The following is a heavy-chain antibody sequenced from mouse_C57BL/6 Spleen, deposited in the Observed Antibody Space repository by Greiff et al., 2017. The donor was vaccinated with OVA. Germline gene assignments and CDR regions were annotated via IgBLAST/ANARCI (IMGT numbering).Heavy chain of an antibody. J-gene: IGHJ1*03. Sequence: QVQLKQPGAELVMPGASVKLSCKASGYTFTSYWMHWVKQRPGQGLEWIGEIDPSDSYTNYNQKFKGKSTLTVDKSSSTAYMQLSSLTSEDSAVYYCARAPYYGSSYGYFDVWGTGTTVTVSS. CDR2: IDPSDSYT. V-gene: IGHV1-69*01. CDR3: ARAPYYGSSYGYFDV. D-gene: IGHD1-1*01. CDR1: GYTFTSYW.